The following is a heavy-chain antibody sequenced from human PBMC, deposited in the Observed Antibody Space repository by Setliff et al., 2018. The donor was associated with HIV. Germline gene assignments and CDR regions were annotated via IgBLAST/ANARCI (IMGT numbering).Heavy chain of an antibody. CDR2: IFSGSDTA. V-gene: IGHV3-48*01. CDR3: VRDKDWAFDY. D-gene: IGHD3-9*01. Sequence: PGGSLRLSCTTSGFTFGAYAVNWVRQTPGKGLEWLSYIFSGSDTADYADSVRGRFTISRDNAKNSLYLQMNSLRAEDTAVYYCVRDKDWAFDYWGQGTLVTVSS. CDR1: GFTFGAYA. J-gene: IGHJ4*02.